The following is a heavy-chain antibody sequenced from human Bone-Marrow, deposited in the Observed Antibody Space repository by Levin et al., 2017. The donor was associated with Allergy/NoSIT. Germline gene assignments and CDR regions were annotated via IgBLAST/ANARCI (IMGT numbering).Heavy chain of an antibody. CDR2: IWYDGSNK. V-gene: IGHV3-33*01. CDR3: AGVAGPPEGWH. Sequence: GGSLRLSCAASGFTFSSYGMHWVRQAPGKGLEWVAVIWYDGSNKYYADSVKGRFTISRDNSKNTLYLQMNSLRAEDTAVYYCAGVAGPPEGWHWGQGTLVTVSS. D-gene: IGHD1-14*01. CDR1: GFTFSSYG. J-gene: IGHJ4*02.